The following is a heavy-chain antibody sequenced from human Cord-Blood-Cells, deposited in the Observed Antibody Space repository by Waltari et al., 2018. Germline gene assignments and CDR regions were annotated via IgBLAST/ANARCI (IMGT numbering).Heavy chain of an antibody. D-gene: IGHD3-3*01. J-gene: IGHJ3*02. Sequence: VKLQESGPGLVKPSQTLCLTCPVSGGSISSGGYYWSWITQHPGKGLEWRGYLYYTWSTYYNPSLKSRVTISVDTSKNQFSLKLSSVTAADTAVYYCARRSRVAFVAFDIWGQGTMVTVSS. CDR3: ARRSRVAFVAFDI. V-gene: IGHV4-31*03. CDR2: LYYTWST. CDR1: GGSISSGGYY.